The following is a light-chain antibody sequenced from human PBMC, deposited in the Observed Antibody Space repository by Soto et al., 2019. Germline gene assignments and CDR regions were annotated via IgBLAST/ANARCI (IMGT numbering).Light chain of an antibody. CDR2: GAS. V-gene: IGKV3-20*01. Sequence: DIELTQSPGTLSLSEGERVTLSCRASQNVRSSFVAWYQQTPGQAPRLLIYGASTRATGIPDRFSGSGSGTDFTLTISSLEPEDLAVYYCQHYGRSSWTFGQGTKVEIK. CDR1: QNVRSSF. CDR3: QHYGRSSWT. J-gene: IGKJ1*01.